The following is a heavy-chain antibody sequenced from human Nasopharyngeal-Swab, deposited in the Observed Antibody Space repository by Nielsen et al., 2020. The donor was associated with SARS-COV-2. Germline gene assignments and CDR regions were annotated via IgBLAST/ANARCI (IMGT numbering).Heavy chain of an antibody. V-gene: IGHV4-30-4*01. D-gene: IGHD3-3*01. Sequence: WIRQPPGKGLEWIGYIYYSGSTYYNPSLKSRVTISVDTSKNQFSLKLSSVTAADTAVYYCAREGYDFWSGYPNGGYYYYGMDVWGQGTTVTVSS. CDR2: IYYSGST. CDR3: AREGYDFWSGYPNGGYYYYGMDV. J-gene: IGHJ6*02.